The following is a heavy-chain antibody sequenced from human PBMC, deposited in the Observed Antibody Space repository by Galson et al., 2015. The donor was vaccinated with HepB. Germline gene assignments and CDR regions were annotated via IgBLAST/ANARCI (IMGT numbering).Heavy chain of an antibody. V-gene: IGHV1-2*06. J-gene: IGHJ3*02. Sequence: SVKVSCKASGYTFTGYYMHWVRQAPGQGLEWMGRINPNSGGTDYAQKFQGRVTMTRDTSISTAYMELSRLRSDDTAVYYCAKSLHYYDSSGAFDIWGQGTMVTVSS. CDR1: GYTFTGYY. D-gene: IGHD3-22*01. CDR3: AKSLHYYDSSGAFDI. CDR2: INPNSGGT.